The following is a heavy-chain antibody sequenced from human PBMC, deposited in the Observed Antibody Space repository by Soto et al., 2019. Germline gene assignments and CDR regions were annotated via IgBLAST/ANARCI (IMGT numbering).Heavy chain of an antibody. V-gene: IGHV1-69*01. CDR1: GGTFNSVA. CDR2: IIPIFGAA. Sequence: QVKLVQSGAEVKKPGSSVKVSCKASGGTFNSVAIHWVRQAPGQGLEWMGGIIPIFGAANFAQKFQGRVTITADESTSTAYMELSSLTSEDTAVYYYARPSSGVPGPIGYYHYAMEVWGQGTTVTVSS. CDR3: ARPSSGVPGPIGYYHYAMEV. D-gene: IGHD2-2*01. J-gene: IGHJ6*02.